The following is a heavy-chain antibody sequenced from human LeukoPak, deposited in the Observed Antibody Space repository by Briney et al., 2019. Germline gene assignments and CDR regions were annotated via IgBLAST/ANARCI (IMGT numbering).Heavy chain of an antibody. CDR3: AKVGSGVLTGYYRGGYYFDH. CDR1: GFTFSDYY. J-gene: IGHJ4*02. Sequence: GGSLRLSCAASGFTFSDYYMSWVRQAPGKGLEWVSGISGSGGSTYYADSVKGRFTISRDNSKNTLYLQMNSLRAEDTAVYYCAKVGSGVLTGYYRGGYYFDHWGQGTLVTVSS. CDR2: ISGSGGST. D-gene: IGHD3-9*01. V-gene: IGHV3-23*01.